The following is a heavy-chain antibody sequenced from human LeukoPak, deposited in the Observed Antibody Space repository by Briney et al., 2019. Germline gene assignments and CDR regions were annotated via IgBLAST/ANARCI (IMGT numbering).Heavy chain of an antibody. CDR3: AKDSAPLGYCSSTSCYLDAFDI. CDR1: GFTFSTYA. Sequence: PGGSLRLSCAASGFTFSTYAMSWVRQAPGKGLEWVSGITNNGARTDYAESVRGRFTISRDNSKNTLYLQMNSLRAEDTAVYYCAKDSAPLGYCSSTSCYLDAFDIWGQGTMVTVSS. V-gene: IGHV3-23*01. J-gene: IGHJ3*02. CDR2: ITNNGART. D-gene: IGHD2-2*01.